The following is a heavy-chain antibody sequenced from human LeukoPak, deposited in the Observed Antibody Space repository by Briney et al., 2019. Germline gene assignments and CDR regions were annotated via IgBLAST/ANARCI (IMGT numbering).Heavy chain of an antibody. CDR2: ISYDGSNK. V-gene: IGHV3-30-3*01. Sequence: GGSLRLSCAASGFTFSSYAMHWVRQAPSKGLEWVAVISYDGSNKYYADSVKGRFTISRDNSKNTLYLQMNSLRAEDTAVYYCARVPYSSGWWVSGYWGQGTLVTVSS. CDR3: ARVPYSSGWWVSGY. CDR1: GFTFSSYA. J-gene: IGHJ4*02. D-gene: IGHD6-19*01.